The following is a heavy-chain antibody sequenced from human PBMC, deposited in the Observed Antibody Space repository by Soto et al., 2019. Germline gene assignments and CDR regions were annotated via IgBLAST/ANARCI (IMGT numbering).Heavy chain of an antibody. CDR2: ISAYNGNT. D-gene: IGHD3-22*01. CDR3: ARGEVGGYYDSSGYYYFDY. Sequence: ASVKVSCKASGYTFTSYGISWVRQAPGQGLEWMGWISAYNGNTNYAQKLQGRVTMTTDTSTSTAYVELRSLGSDETAVYYCARGEVGGYYDSSGYYYFDYWGQGTLVTVSS. CDR1: GYTFTSYG. J-gene: IGHJ4*02. V-gene: IGHV1-18*01.